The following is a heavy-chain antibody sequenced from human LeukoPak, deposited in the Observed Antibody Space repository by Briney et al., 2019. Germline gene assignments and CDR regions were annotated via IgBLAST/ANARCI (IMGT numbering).Heavy chain of an antibody. V-gene: IGHV3-23*01. D-gene: IGHD6-19*01. J-gene: IGHJ4*02. CDR1: GFTFSSYA. CDR3: AKNPRDLYSSGWSYYFDY. Sequence: GGSLRLSCAASGFTFSSYAMSWVRQAPGKGLEWVSAISGSGGTTYYADSVKGRFTISRDNSKNTLYLQMNSLRAEDTAVYYCAKNPRDLYSSGWSYYFDYWGQGTLVTVSS. CDR2: ISGSGGTT.